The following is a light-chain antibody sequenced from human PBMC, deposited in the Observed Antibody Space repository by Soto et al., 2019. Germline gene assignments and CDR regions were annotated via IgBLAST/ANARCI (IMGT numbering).Light chain of an antibody. CDR2: DVS. V-gene: IGLV2-14*01. J-gene: IGLJ1*01. CDR3: GSYTTSSNYV. Sequence: LTQPASVSVSPGHPITVSGTGTNSDVGSYNFVSWYQQHPGRAPKLMIYDVSKRPSGVSNRFSGSKSGNTASLTISGLQAEEKADYYCGSYTTSSNYVFGTGTKVTVL. CDR1: NSDVGSYNF.